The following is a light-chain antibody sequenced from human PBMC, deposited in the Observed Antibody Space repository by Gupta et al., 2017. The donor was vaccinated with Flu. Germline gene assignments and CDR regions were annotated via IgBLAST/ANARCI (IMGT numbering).Light chain of an antibody. CDR1: SSDVGGYIY. CDR3: CSYAGSFTYA. CDR2: DVS. V-gene: IGLV2-11*01. J-gene: IGLJ1*01. Sequence: QSALTQPRSVSGSPGPSVPISCTGTSSDVGGYIYVSWYQQHPDKAPKLMIYDVSKRPSGVPDRFSGSKSGTTASLTISGLQAEDEADYYCCSYAGSFTYAFGAGTKVTVL.